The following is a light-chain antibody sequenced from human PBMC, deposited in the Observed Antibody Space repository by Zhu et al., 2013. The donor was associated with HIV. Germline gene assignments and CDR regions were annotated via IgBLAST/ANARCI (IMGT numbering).Light chain of an antibody. V-gene: IGKV3-20*01. CDR1: QSVSSY. CDR3: QQYGSSPLT. J-gene: IGKJ4*01. CDR2: EAS. Sequence: EIVLTQSPATLSLSPGERATLSCRASQSVSSYLAWYQQKPGQAPRLLIYEASIRATGIPDRFSGSGSGTDFTLTITRLEPEDFTVYYCQQYGSSPLTFGGGTKVEIK.